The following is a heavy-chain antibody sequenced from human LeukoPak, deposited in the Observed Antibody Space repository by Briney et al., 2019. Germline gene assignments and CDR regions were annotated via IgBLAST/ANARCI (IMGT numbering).Heavy chain of an antibody. CDR3: AGPYYDSSGNGY. CDR1: GFTFSDYY. J-gene: IGHJ4*02. D-gene: IGHD3-22*01. Sequence: PGGSLRLSCAASGFTFSDYYMSWIRQAPGKGLEGVSYISSSGSTIYYADSVKGRFTISRENAKNSLYLQMNSLRAEDTAVYYCAGPYYDSSGNGYWGQGTLVTVSS. V-gene: IGHV3-11*01. CDR2: ISSSGSTI.